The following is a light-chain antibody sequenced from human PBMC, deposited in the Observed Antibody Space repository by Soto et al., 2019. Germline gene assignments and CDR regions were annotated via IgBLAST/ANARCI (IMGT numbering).Light chain of an antibody. J-gene: IGKJ4*01. Sequence: DIQMTQSPSTLSASVGDRVTITYRASQSISNWLAWYQQKPGKAPKLLIYKASSLESGVPSRFSGSGSGTEFTLTISSLQPDDFATYYCQQYNIYPLTFGGGTKVEIK. CDR2: KAS. CDR3: QQYNIYPLT. V-gene: IGKV1-5*03. CDR1: QSISNW.